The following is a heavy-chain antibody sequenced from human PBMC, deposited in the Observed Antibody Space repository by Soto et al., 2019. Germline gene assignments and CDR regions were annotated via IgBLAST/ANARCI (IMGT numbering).Heavy chain of an antibody. V-gene: IGHV3-30-3*01. Sequence: QPGGSLRLSCAASGFTFSSYAMHWVRQAPGKGLEWVAVISYDGSNKYYADSVKGRFTISRDNSKNTLYLQMNSLRAEDTAVYYCARAPGRDGYNLLFWGRYYYGMDVWGQGTTVTVSS. J-gene: IGHJ6*02. CDR3: ARAPGRDGYNLLFWGRYYYGMDV. CDR1: GFTFSSYA. D-gene: IGHD5-12*01. CDR2: ISYDGSNK.